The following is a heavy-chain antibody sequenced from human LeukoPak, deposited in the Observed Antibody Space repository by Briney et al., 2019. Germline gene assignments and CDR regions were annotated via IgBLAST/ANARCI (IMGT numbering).Heavy chain of an antibody. D-gene: IGHD5-18*01. J-gene: IGHJ4*02. CDR1: GGSISGYY. Sequence: SETLSLTCTVSGGSISGYYWSWIRQPPGKGLEWIGYIYYSGSTNYNPSLKSRVTISVDTSKNQFSLKLSSVTAADTAVYYCAAQPGYSYGSPFDYWGQGTLVTVSS. CDR2: IYYSGST. V-gene: IGHV4-59*01. CDR3: AAQPGYSYGSPFDY.